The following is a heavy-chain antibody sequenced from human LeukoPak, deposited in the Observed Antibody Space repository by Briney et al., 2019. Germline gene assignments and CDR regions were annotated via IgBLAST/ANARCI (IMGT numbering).Heavy chain of an antibody. V-gene: IGHV3-7*01. CDR1: VFPLSSYW. D-gene: IGHD2-2*01. CDR2: IKQEGSEK. Sequence: GGSLRLSCAASVFPLSSYWMSWGRRAPGKGVEWVAYIKQEGSEKYYVDSVKGRFHISRHNAKHSLSVHKNSLRAEDTAVYYCARDYQLLLWTPHYYFDYWGQGTLVTVSS. CDR3: ARDYQLLLWTPHYYFDY. J-gene: IGHJ4*02.